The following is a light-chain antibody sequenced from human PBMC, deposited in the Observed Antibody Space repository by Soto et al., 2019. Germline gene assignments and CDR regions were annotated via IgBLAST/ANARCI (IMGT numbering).Light chain of an antibody. V-gene: IGLV7-46*01. J-gene: IGLJ3*02. Sequence: QAVVTQEPSLTVSPGGTVTLTCGSSTGAVTSGHYPYWFQQKPGQAPRTLIYDTSNKHSWTPARFSGSLLGGKAALTLSGAQPEDEAEYYCLLSYSGARGVRVFGGGTKLTVL. CDR2: DTS. CDR3: LLSYSGARGVRV. CDR1: TGAVTSGHY.